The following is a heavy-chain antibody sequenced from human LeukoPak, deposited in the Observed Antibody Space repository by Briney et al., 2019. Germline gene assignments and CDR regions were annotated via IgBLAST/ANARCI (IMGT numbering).Heavy chain of an antibody. CDR1: GYTFTSYG. CDR3: ARTYCSSTSCYALDYYYGMDV. CDR2: ISAYNGNT. Sequence: ASVKVSCKASGYTFTSYGISWVRQAPGQGLEWMGWISAYNGNTNYAQKLQGRVTMTTDTSTSTAYMELRSLRSDDTAVYYCARTYCSSTSCYALDYYYGMDVWGQGTTVTVSS. V-gene: IGHV1-18*01. J-gene: IGHJ6*02. D-gene: IGHD2-2*01.